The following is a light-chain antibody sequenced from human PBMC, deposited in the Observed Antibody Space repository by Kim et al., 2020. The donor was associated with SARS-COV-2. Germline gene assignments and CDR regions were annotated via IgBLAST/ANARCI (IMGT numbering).Light chain of an antibody. V-gene: IGLV3-21*04. CDR2: YDS. J-gene: IGLJ1*01. CDR1: NIGSTS. CDR3: QVWDSSSDHYV. Sequence: SYELTQPPSVSGAPRKTARITCGGNNIGSTSVHWYQQKAGQAPVLVIYYDSDRPSGIPERFSGSNSGNTATLTISRVEAGDEADYYFQVWDSSSDHYVFGTGTKVTVL.